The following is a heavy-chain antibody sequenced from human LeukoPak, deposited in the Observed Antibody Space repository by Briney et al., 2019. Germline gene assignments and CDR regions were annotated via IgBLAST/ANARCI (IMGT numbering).Heavy chain of an antibody. D-gene: IGHD6-6*01. J-gene: IGHJ5*02. CDR3: ARGRGAARYNWFDP. V-gene: IGHV4-34*01. CDR2: INHSGST. Sequence: SETLSLTCAVYGGSFSGYYWSWIRQPPGKGLEWIGEINHSGSTNYNPSHKSRVTISVDTSKNQFSLKLSSVTAADTAVYYCARGRGAARYNWFDPWGQGTLVTVSS. CDR1: GGSFSGYY.